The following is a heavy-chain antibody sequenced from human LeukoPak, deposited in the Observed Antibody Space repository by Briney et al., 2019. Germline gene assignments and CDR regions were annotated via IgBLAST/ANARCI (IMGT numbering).Heavy chain of an antibody. D-gene: IGHD5-18*01. V-gene: IGHV4-59*01. Sequence: PSETLSLTCTVSGGSISSYYWSWIRQPPGKGPEWIGYIYYSGSTNYNPSLKSRVTISVDTSKNQFSLKLSSVTAADTAVYYYARGIYSYGMYDAFDSWGQGIMVTVSS. CDR2: IYYSGST. CDR3: ARGIYSYGMYDAFDS. CDR1: GGSISSYY. J-gene: IGHJ3*02.